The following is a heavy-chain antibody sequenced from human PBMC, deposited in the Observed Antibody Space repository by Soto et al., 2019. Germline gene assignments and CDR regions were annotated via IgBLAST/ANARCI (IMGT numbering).Heavy chain of an antibody. CDR1: GGSISIRNW. CDR3: ARDAKDFSSGWTYYYYYYGMDV. Sequence: SEALCVPCAFSGGSISIRNWWSWVRQPPAKGLEWIGEIYHSGSTKYNPSLKSRVTISVDKSKNQFSLKLSSVTAADTAVYYCARDAKDFSSGWTYYYYYYGMDVWGQGTTVTVSS. CDR2: IYHSGST. J-gene: IGHJ6*01. V-gene: IGHV4-4*02. D-gene: IGHD6-19*01.